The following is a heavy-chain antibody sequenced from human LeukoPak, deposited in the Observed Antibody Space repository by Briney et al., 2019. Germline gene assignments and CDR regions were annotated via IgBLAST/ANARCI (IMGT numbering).Heavy chain of an antibody. CDR1: ADSISSSKW. CDR3: AGSEVGATRGFDY. J-gene: IGHJ4*02. D-gene: IGHD1-26*01. V-gene: IGHV4-30-4*01. CDR2: IYYSGST. Sequence: ASETLSLTCAVSADSISSSKWWSWVRQPPGKGLEWIGYIYYSGSTYYNPSLKSRVTISVDTSKNQFSLKLSSVTAADTAVYYCAGSEVGATRGFDYWGQGTLVTVSS.